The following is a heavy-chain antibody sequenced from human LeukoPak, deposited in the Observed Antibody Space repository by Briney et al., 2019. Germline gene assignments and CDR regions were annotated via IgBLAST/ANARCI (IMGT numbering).Heavy chain of an antibody. D-gene: IGHD6-13*01. J-gene: IGHJ4*02. V-gene: IGHV4-59*01. CDR2: IYYSGST. Sequence: PSETLSLTCTVSGASISSYYWSWIRQPPGTGLEWIGHIYYSGSTNYNPSLKSRVTISVDTSKNQFSLKLNSVTAADTAVYYCARSRSSSWFLFDYWGQGTLVTVSS. CDR1: GASISSYY. CDR3: ARSRSSSWFLFDY.